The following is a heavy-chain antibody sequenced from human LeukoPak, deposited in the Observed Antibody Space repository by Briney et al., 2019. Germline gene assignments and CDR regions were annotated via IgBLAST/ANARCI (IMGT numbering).Heavy chain of an antibody. D-gene: IGHD1-26*01. J-gene: IGHJ6*02. Sequence: SETLSLTCTVSGGSISGYYWSWIRQPPGKGLEWIGYIYYSGSTNYNPALKSRVTISVDTSKKQFSLKLSSVTAADTAVYYCATFPSGAYGMDVWGQGATVTVSS. CDR2: IYYSGST. CDR3: ATFPSGAYGMDV. CDR1: GGSISGYY. V-gene: IGHV4-59*08.